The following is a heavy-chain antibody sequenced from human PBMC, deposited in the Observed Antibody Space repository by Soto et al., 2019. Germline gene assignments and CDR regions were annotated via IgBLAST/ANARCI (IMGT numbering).Heavy chain of an antibody. CDR2: ISYDGSNK. CDR1: GFTFSSYA. Sequence: GGSLRLSCAASGFTFSSYAMHWVRQAPGKGLEWVAVISYDGSNKYYADSVKGRLTISRDNSKNTLYLQMNSLRAEDTAVYYCARDGVMVRGKIDYWGQGTLVTVSS. D-gene: IGHD3-10*01. J-gene: IGHJ4*02. V-gene: IGHV3-30-3*01. CDR3: ARDGVMVRGKIDY.